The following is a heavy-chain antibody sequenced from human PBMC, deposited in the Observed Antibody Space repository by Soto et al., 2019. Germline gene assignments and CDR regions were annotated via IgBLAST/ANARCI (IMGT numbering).Heavy chain of an antibody. Sequence: GESLKISCKGSGYSFTSYWIGWVRQMPGKGLEWMGIIYPGDSDTRYSPSFQGQVTISADKSISTAYLQWSSLKASDTAMYYCARHKNPSSSSAPRSLGETPGGSSNTNPGDYYYYMDVWGKGTTVTVSS. CDR3: ARHKNPSSSSAPRSLGETPGGSSNTNPGDYYYYMDV. CDR1: GYSFTSYW. V-gene: IGHV5-51*01. J-gene: IGHJ6*03. CDR2: IYPGDSDT. D-gene: IGHD6-6*01.